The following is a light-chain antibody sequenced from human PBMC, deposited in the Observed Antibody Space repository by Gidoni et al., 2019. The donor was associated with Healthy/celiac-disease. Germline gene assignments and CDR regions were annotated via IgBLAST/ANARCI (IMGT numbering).Light chain of an antibody. CDR1: QSVSSSY. Sequence: EIVLTQSPGTLSLSPGERATLSCRASQSVSSSYLACYKQKPGQAPRLLIYGASSRAPGIPDRFSGSGSGTDFTLAISRLEPEDFAVYYCQQYGSSPYTFGQGTKLEIK. CDR3: QQYGSSPYT. J-gene: IGKJ2*01. V-gene: IGKV3-20*01. CDR2: GAS.